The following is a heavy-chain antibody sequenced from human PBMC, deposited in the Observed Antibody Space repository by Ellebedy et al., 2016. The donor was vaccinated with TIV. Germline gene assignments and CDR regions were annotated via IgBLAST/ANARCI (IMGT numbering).Heavy chain of an antibody. D-gene: IGHD6-19*01. CDR1: GFTFSSYG. CDR3: AGGISVAGTSLGF. V-gene: IGHV3-30*03. J-gene: IGHJ4*02. Sequence: LSLTCVVSGFTFSSYGMHWVRQAPGKGLECVAGMSHDGRNYKYADSVKGRFTISRNDSKNTLYLQMNSLRAEDTAVYYCAGGISVAGTSLGFWGQGTLVTVSS. CDR2: MSHDGRNY.